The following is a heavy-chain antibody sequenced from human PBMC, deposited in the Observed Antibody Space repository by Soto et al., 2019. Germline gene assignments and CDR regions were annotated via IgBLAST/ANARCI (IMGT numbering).Heavy chain of an antibody. CDR3: ARGGSCSGGADY. Sequence: QVQLVQSGAEVKKPGSSVKVSCKASGGTFSSYAISWVRQAPGQGLEWMGGIIPIFGTANYAQKFQGRVTITEDESESTAHMELSSLRCEDTAVDFCARGGSCSGGADYWGQGTLVTVSS. D-gene: IGHD2-15*01. J-gene: IGHJ4*02. V-gene: IGHV1-69*01. CDR1: GGTFSSYA. CDR2: IIPIFGTA.